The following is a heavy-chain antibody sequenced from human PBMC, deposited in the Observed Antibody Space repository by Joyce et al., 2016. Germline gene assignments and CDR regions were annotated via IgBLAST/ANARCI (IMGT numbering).Heavy chain of an antibody. CDR1: GFTFSSYW. J-gene: IGHJ6*02. V-gene: IGHV3-74*01. CDR3: ARTGGSYYDYYYYGLDV. Sequence: EVQLVESGGGLVQPGGSLRLSCTASGFTFSSYWMHLVRQVSGKGLVWVSHISSDESSTSSADSVNVRFTISRDNAKNTLYLHMNSLRTEDTAVYYCARTGGSYYDYYYYGLDVWGQGTTVIVSS. CDR2: ISSDESST. D-gene: IGHD1-26*01.